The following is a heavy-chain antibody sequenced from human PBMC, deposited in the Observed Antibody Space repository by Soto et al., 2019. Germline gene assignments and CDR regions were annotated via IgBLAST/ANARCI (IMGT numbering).Heavy chain of an antibody. V-gene: IGHV3-33*01. J-gene: IGHJ4*02. CDR3: ARDQEYYFDY. CDR1: GFTFSSYG. D-gene: IGHD3-10*01. Sequence: PGGSLRLSCAASGFTFSSYGMHWVRQAPGKGLEWVAVIWYDGSNKYYADYVKGRFNISRDNSKNTLYLQMNILRAEDTAVYYCARDQEYYFDYWGQGTLVTVSS. CDR2: IWYDGSNK.